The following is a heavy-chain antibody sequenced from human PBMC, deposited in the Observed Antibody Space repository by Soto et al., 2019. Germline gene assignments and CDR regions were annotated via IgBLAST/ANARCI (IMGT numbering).Heavy chain of an antibody. V-gene: IGHV3-30*18. J-gene: IGHJ4*02. CDR2: MSYDGSNT. Sequence: LSLSCATSGFTFSSYGMHWVLQAPGKGLEWVAVMSYDGSNTYYGESVKGRFTISRDNSKNTLYLQMNSLRAEDTAVYYCAKDDGLWYLDYWGQGILVTVSS. CDR3: AKDDGLWYLDY. CDR1: GFTFSSYG. D-gene: IGHD5-18*01.